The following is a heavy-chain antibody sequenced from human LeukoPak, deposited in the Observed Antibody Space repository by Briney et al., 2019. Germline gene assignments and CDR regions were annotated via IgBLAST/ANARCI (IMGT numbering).Heavy chain of an antibody. D-gene: IGHD5-18*01. J-gene: IGHJ5*02. CDR1: GFTFSIYG. V-gene: IGHV3-48*02. CDR3: ARVGLGYRCDNWFDP. Sequence: QPGGSLRLSCAASGFTFSIYGMNWVRQAPGKGLEWISYISSSSSLIYYADSVKGRFTISRDNAKNSLYLQMNSLRDEDTAVYYCARVGLGYRCDNWFDPWGQGTLVTVSS. CDR2: ISSSSSLI.